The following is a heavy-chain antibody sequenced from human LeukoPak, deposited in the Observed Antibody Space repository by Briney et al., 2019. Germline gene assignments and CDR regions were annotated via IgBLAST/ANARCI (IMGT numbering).Heavy chain of an antibody. V-gene: IGHV3-53*01. CDR1: GFTVSSTY. Sequence: GGSLRLSCAASGFTVSSTYMTWVRQAPGKGLEWVSVIFTGGTTYYADSVKGRFTISRDNSKNTLYLQMNSLRAEDTAMYYCASRRDYGINYWGQGTLVTVSS. CDR2: IFTGGTT. D-gene: IGHD4-17*01. J-gene: IGHJ4*02. CDR3: ASRRDYGINY.